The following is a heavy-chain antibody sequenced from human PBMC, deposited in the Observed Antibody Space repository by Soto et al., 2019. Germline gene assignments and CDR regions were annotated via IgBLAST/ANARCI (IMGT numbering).Heavy chain of an antibody. CDR1: GGSISSSNW. CDR3: ASRYGSGSYYQFDY. V-gene: IGHV4-4*02. J-gene: IGHJ4*02. Sequence: SETLSLTCADSGGSISSSNWWSWVRQPPGKGLEWIGEIYHSGSTNYNPSLKSRVTISVDKSKNQFSLKLSSVTAADTAVYYCASRYGSGSYYQFDYWGQGTLVTVSS. D-gene: IGHD3-10*01. CDR2: IYHSGST.